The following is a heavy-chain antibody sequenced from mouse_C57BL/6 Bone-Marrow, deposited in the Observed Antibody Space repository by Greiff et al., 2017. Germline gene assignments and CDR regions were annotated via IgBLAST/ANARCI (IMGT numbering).Heavy chain of an antibody. V-gene: IGHV1-54*01. CDR2: INPGSGGT. J-gene: IGHJ3*01. CDR1: GYAFTNYL. Sequence: QVQLQQSGAELVRPGTSVKVSCKASGYAFTNYLIEWVKQRPGQGLEWIGVINPGSGGTNYNEKFKGKATLTADKSSSTAYMQLSSLTSEDSAVYFCARSDGRYYGSPPCFAYWGQGTLVTVSA. CDR3: ARSDGRYYGSPPCFAY. D-gene: IGHD1-1*01.